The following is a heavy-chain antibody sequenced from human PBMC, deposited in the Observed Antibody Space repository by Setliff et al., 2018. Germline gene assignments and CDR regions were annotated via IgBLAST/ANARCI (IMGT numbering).Heavy chain of an antibody. J-gene: IGHJ6*03. CDR2: IYHSGDA. D-gene: IGHD1-26*01. CDR1: GGSISSHY. CDR3: ARVAGAKVNYMDV. Sequence: PSETLSLTCTVSGGSISSHYWSWIRQPPGKGLEWIGYIYHSGDARYNLSLKSRVTISADTSKNQFSLKMDSVTAADTAVYYCARVAGAKVNYMDVWGKGTTVTVSS. V-gene: IGHV4-59*11.